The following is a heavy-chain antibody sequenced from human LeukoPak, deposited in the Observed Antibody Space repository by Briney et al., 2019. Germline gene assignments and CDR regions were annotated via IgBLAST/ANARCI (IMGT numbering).Heavy chain of an antibody. V-gene: IGHV4-31*03. CDR3: ARGVSSSWSLQYYFDH. D-gene: IGHD6-19*01. CDR2: MYYSGST. J-gene: IGHJ4*02. CDR1: GGSISSGGYY. Sequence: PSQTLSLTCTVSGGSISSGGYYWSWIRQHPGKGLEWIGYMYYSGSTYYNPSLNSRITISADTSNTQFSLTLSSVTAADTAVYYCARGVSSSWSLQYYFDHWGQGTLVTVSS.